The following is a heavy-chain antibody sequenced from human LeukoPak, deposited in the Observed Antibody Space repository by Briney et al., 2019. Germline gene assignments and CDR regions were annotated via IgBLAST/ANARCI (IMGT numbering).Heavy chain of an antibody. D-gene: IGHD2-15*01. CDR3: ARGLRRVGYFDY. J-gene: IGHJ4*02. Sequence: GGSLRLSCAASGFTVSSNYMSWVRQAPGKGLEWVSVIYSGGSTYYADSVKGRFTIYRDNSKNTLYLQMNSLRAEDTAVYYCARGLRRVGYFDYWGQGTLVTVSS. CDR1: GFTVSSNY. V-gene: IGHV3-66*01. CDR2: IYSGGST.